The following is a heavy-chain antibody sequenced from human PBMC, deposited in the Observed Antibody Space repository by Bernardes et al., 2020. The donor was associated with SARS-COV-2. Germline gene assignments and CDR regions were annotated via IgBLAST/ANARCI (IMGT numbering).Heavy chain of an antibody. V-gene: IGHV4-4*07. Sequence: SATLSLTCSVSGGSISTYYWSWIRQPAGKGLEWIGRMSASGSSNHNPSLRSRITMSVDTPQNQISLELSSVTAADTAVYYCAREGGTSGRGMDVWGQGTTVTVSS. J-gene: IGHJ6*02. CDR3: AREGGTSGRGMDV. D-gene: IGHD3-10*01. CDR1: GGSISTYY. CDR2: MSASGSS.